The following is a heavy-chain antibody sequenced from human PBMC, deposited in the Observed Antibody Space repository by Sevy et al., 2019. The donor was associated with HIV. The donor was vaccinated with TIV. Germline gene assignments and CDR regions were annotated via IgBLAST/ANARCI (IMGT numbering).Heavy chain of an antibody. CDR1: GFTFSTYW. CDR2: LNQDGSQK. J-gene: IGHJ4*02. CDR3: AREFDGGPDY. D-gene: IGHD3-9*01. V-gene: IGHV3-7*01. Sequence: GGSLRLSCGASGFTFSTYWMSWVRQAPGKGLEWVANLNQDGSQKYYVDSVKGRFTISKDNAKNSLYLQMSSLRAEDTAVYYCAREFDGGPDYWGQGTLVTVSS.